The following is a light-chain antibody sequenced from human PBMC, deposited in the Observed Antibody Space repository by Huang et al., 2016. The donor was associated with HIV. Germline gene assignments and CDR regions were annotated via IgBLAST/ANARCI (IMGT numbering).Light chain of an antibody. CDR2: DAS. Sequence: DIQMTPSPSSLSASVGDIVTITCQASQDISNYLNWCQQKPGKAPKLLINDASNLETGVPSRFSGNGSGTDFIITISGLQPEDIATYYCQQYDNTYTFGQGTKLEIK. CDR1: QDISNY. J-gene: IGKJ2*01. CDR3: QQYDNTYT. V-gene: IGKV1-33*01.